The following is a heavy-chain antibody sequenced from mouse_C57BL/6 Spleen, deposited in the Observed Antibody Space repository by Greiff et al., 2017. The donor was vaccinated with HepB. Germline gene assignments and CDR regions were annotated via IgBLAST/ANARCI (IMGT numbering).Heavy chain of an antibody. CDR1: GFTFSDYG. CDR2: ISSGSSTI. Sequence: EVKLVESGGGLVKPGGSLKLSCAASGFTFSDYGMHWVRQAPEKGLEWVAYISSGSSTIYYADTVKGRFTISRDNAKNTLFLQMTSLRSEDTAMYYCARGTGYYAMDYWGQGTSVTVSS. D-gene: IGHD3-3*01. J-gene: IGHJ4*01. CDR3: ARGTGYYAMDY. V-gene: IGHV5-17*01.